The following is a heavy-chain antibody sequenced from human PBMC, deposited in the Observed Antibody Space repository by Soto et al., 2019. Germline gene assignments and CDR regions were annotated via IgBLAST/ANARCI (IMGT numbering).Heavy chain of an antibody. J-gene: IGHJ4*02. CDR1: GGSISSGDYY. CDR2: IYYRGST. Sequence: QVQLQESGPGLVKPSQTLSLTCTVSGGSISSGDYYWSWIRQPPGKGLEWIGNIYYRGSTYYNPSPKSRVTISVDTSKNQFSLKLSSVTAADTAVYYCARDDGGYLSLDYWGQGTLVTVSS. V-gene: IGHV4-30-4*01. CDR3: ARDDGGYLSLDY. D-gene: IGHD3-10*01.